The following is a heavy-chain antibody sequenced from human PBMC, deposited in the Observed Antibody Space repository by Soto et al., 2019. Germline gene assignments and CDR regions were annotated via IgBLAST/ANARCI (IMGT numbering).Heavy chain of an antibody. D-gene: IGHD1-26*01. CDR1: GYTFTSYG. J-gene: IGHJ6*02. CDR2: ISAYNGHT. Sequence: QVQLVQSGAEVKKPGASVKVSCKASGYTFTSYGISWVRQAPGQGLEWMGVISAYNGHTHYAQKLQGTVTMTTDTSTSTAYMALRSMRSDDTAVYYCARDNGGSYYVSYYYGMDVWGQGTTVTFSS. CDR3: ARDNGGSYYVSYYYGMDV. V-gene: IGHV1-18*01.